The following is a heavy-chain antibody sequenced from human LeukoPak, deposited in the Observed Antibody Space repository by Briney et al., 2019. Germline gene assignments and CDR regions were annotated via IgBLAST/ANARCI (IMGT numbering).Heavy chain of an antibody. Sequence: SETLSLTCSVSGGSISRYYWSWIRQPPGKGLEWIGYVYNSGSTNYNPSLKSRVTISVDTSKNQFSLKLSSVTAADTAVYYCARDRPITYGMDVWGQGTTVTVSS. V-gene: IGHV4-59*01. CDR3: ARDRPITYGMDV. CDR2: VYNSGST. D-gene: IGHD3-3*01. CDR1: GGSISRYY. J-gene: IGHJ6*02.